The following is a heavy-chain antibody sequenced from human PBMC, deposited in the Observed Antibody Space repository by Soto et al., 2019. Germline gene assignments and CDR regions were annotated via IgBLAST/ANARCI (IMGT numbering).Heavy chain of an antibody. Sequence: QVQLVQSGAEVKKPGSSVKVSCKASGGTFSSYTISWVRQAPGQELEWMGRIIPILGIANYAQKFQGRVTITADYTTSTAFMELSSLRSEDTAVYYCARNSGNTGHFDYWGQGTLVTVSS. V-gene: IGHV1-69*02. CDR1: GGTFSSYT. CDR3: ARNSGNTGHFDY. J-gene: IGHJ4*02. D-gene: IGHD1-26*01. CDR2: IIPILGIA.